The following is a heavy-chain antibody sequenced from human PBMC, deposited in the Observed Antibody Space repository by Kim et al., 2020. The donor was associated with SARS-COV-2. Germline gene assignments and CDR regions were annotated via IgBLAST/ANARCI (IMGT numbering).Heavy chain of an antibody. V-gene: IGHV3-11*06. CDR3: ARVPGCTSSSCYRFGDY. D-gene: IGHD2-2*02. Sequence: VTGRITISRDNAKNSLYLQMNSLRAEDTAEYYCARVPGCTSSSCYRFGDYWGQGTLVTVSS. J-gene: IGHJ4*02.